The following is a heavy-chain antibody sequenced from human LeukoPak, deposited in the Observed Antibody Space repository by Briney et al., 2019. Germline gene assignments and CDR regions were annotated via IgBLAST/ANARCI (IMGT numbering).Heavy chain of an antibody. Sequence: SETLSLTCAVYGGSFSGYYWSWIRQPPGKGLEWIGEINHSGSTNYNPSLKSRVTISVDTSKNQFSLKLSSVTAADTAVYYCARGSCSGGSCYNPTQSHYFDYWGQGTLVTVSP. D-gene: IGHD2-15*01. V-gene: IGHV4-34*01. CDR2: INHSGST. CDR1: GGSFSGYY. J-gene: IGHJ4*02. CDR3: ARGSCSGGSCYNPTQSHYFDY.